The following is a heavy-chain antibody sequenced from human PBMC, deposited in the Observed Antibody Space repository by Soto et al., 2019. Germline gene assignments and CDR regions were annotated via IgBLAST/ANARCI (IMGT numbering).Heavy chain of an antibody. V-gene: IGHV3-30*18. D-gene: IGHD3-3*01. J-gene: IGHJ6*02. CDR1: GFTFSSYG. Sequence: QVQLVESGGGVVQPGRSLRLSCAASGFTFSSYGMHWVRQAPGKGLEWVAVISYDGINRYYVDSVKGRFTISRDNSKNTLYRQMNSLRAEDTAVYYCAKEGHYDFWSGYYPPPGYYYGMDVWFQGTTVTVSS. CDR2: ISYDGINR. CDR3: AKEGHYDFWSGYYPPPGYYYGMDV.